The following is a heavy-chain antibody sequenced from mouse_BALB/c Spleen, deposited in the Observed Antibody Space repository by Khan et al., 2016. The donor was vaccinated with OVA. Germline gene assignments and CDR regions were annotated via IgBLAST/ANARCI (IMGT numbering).Heavy chain of an antibody. CDR2: ITHSGST. CDR3: TGGRAY. CDR1: GYSLTSDYA. Sequence: EVQLQESGPGLVKPSQSLSLTCTVTGYSLTSDYAWNWIRQFPGNKLEWMAYITHSGSTSYPPSLKSRFSIPPDTSKNQLFLQLNSVTTEDTATYYCTGGRAYWGQGTLVTVSA. D-gene: IGHD3-3*01. J-gene: IGHJ3*01. V-gene: IGHV3-2*02.